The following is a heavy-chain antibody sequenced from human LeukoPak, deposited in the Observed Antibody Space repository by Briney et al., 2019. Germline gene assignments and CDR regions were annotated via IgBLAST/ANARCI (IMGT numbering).Heavy chain of an antibody. CDR1: GFTFTMFG. CDR3: AKVVDYSNRADYFDY. V-gene: IGHV3-23*01. Sequence: PGGSLRLSCAASGFTFTMFGMNWVRQAPGKGLEWVSAISGSGGSTYYADSVKGRFTISRDNSKNTLYLQMNSLRAEDTAVYYCAKVVDYSNRADYFDYWGQGTLVTVSS. J-gene: IGHJ4*02. CDR2: ISGSGGST. D-gene: IGHD4-11*01.